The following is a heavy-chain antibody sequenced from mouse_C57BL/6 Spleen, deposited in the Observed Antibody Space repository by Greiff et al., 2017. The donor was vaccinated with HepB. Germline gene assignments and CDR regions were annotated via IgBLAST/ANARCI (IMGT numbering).Heavy chain of an antibody. D-gene: IGHD2-5*01. CDR3: ARRVIAGYFDY. CDR1: GYTFTSYW. CDR2: IDPSDSET. V-gene: IGHV1-52*01. Sequence: QVQLQQPGAELVRPGSSVKLSCKASGYTFTSYWMHWVKQRPIQGLEWIGNIDPSDSETHYNQKFKDKATLTVDKSSSTAYMQRSSLTSEDSAVYYCARRVIAGYFDYWGQGTTLTVSS. J-gene: IGHJ2*01.